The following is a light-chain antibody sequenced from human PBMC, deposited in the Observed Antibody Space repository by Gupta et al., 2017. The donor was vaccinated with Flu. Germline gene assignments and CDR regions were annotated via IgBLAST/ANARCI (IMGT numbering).Light chain of an antibody. CDR2: AAS. J-gene: IGKJ2*01. CDR1: QDISSW. Sequence: DIQMTQSPSSVSASVGDRVTITCRASQDISSWLAWYQQKPGKAPDLLIDAASSLHSGGQSRFSGSGSGTDFTLTVSRLQPEEFATYDCQKGNRFLYTFGQGTKLEIK. V-gene: IGKV1D-12*01. CDR3: QKGNRFLYT.